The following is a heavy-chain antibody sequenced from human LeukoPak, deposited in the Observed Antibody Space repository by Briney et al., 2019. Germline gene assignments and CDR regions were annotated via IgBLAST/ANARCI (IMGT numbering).Heavy chain of an antibody. CDR1: GFTFSSYG. CDR3: AGIIFGGYYYDSSGYGLFFDY. CDR2: ISGSGGST. V-gene: IGHV3-23*01. Sequence: GGTLRLSCAASGFTFSSYGMSWVRQAPGKGLEWVSAISGSGGSTYYADSVKGRFTISRDNSKNTLYLQMNSLRAEDTAVYYCAGIIFGGYYYDSSGYGLFFDYWGQGTLVTVSS. D-gene: IGHD3-22*01. J-gene: IGHJ4*02.